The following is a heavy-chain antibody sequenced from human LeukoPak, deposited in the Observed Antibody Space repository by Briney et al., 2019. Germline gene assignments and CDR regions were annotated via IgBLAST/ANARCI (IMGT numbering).Heavy chain of an antibody. Sequence: GGSVRLSCAASGFTFSSYAMTWVRQAPGKGLEWVSAISGSGGSTYYADSVMGRFTISRDSSKNTLSLQMNSLRAEDTAVYYCARPNCSGGNCYFEYYFDYWGQGTLVTVSS. D-gene: IGHD2-15*01. V-gene: IGHV3-23*01. CDR2: ISGSGGST. CDR1: GFTFSSYA. CDR3: ARPNCSGGNCYFEYYFDY. J-gene: IGHJ4*02.